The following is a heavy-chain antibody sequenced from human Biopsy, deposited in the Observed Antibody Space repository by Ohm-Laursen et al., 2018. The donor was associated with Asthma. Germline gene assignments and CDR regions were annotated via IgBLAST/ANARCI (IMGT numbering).Heavy chain of an antibody. D-gene: IGHD3-3*01. Sequence: GSLRLSCAAPGFTFGDYCMSWVRQVPGQGLEGVANIKHDGSEKNHVDSLKGRFTISRDNAKNLLFLQMNSLRAEDTAVYYCARTFHFWSPYHAEHYQLWGQGTLVTVSS. CDR2: IKHDGSEK. V-gene: IGHV3-7*01. CDR1: GFTFGDYC. CDR3: ARTFHFWSPYHAEHYQL. J-gene: IGHJ1*01.